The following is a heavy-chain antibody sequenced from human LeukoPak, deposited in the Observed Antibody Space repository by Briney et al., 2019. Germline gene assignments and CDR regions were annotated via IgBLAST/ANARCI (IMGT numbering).Heavy chain of an antibody. V-gene: IGHV1-18*01. CDR3: ARGYARYDILTGYCFDY. CDR1: GYTFTSYG. CDR2: ISAYNGNT. D-gene: IGHD3-9*01. Sequence: ASVKVSCKASGYTFTSYGISWVRQAPGQGLEWMGWISAYNGNTNYAQKLQGRVTMTTDTSTSTAYMELRSLRSDDTAVYYCARGYARYDILTGYCFDYWGQGTLVTVSS. J-gene: IGHJ4*02.